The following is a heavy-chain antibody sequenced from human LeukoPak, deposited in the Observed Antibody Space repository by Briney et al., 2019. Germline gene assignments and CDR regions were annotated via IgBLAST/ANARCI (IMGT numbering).Heavy chain of an antibody. CDR2: INPSGGST. CDR3: ARDLGRVGATMTYYFDY. D-gene: IGHD1-26*01. J-gene: IGHJ4*02. V-gene: IGHV1-46*01. CDR1: GYTFTSYY. Sequence: ASVKVSCKASGYTFTSYYMHWVRQAPGQGLEWMGIINPSGGSTSYAQKFQGRVTMTRDTSTSTVYMELSSLRSEDTAVYYCARDLGRVGATMTYYFDYWGQGTLVTVSS.